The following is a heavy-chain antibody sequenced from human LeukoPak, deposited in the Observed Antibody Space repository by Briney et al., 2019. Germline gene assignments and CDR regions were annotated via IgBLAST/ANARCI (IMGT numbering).Heavy chain of an antibody. CDR3: ARGTIALAGTHYYYGMDV. CDR1: GGSISSGGYY. V-gene: IGHV4-31*03. Sequence: SETLSLTCTVSGGSISSGGYYWSWIRQHPGKGLEWIGYIYYSGSTYYNPSLKSRVTISVDTSKNQFSLKLSSVTAADTAVYYCARGTIALAGTHYYYGMDVWGQGTTVTVS. J-gene: IGHJ6*02. CDR2: IYYSGST. D-gene: IGHD6-19*01.